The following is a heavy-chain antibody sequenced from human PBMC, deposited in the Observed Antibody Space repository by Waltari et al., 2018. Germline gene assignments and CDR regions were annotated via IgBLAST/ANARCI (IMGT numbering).Heavy chain of an antibody. J-gene: IGHJ4*02. D-gene: IGHD1-1*01. CDR3: ARGSGYFFDY. CDR1: GGSFSGYY. Sequence: QVQLQQWGAGLLKPSETLSLTCAVYGGSFSGYYWSWIRQPPGKGLEWVATVGSGGSTYYADSVKGRFTISKDSPQNTLYLQMSSLRAEDMAVYYCARGSGYFFDYWGQGTLVTVSS. V-gene: IGHV4-34*01. CDR2: VGSGGST.